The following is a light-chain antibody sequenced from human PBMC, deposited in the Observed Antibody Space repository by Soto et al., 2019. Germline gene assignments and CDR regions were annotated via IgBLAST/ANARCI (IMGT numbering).Light chain of an antibody. CDR3: LQDFNYPLT. CDR1: QDIRND. V-gene: IGKV1-6*01. Sequence: IQMTQSHSTLSASVGDRVTITCRASQDIRNDLGWYQEKPGNAPKLVIYGVFNLQSGVPSRFSGSGFGTDFTLTISSLQPEDSATYYCLQDFNYPLTFGGGTKVDIK. J-gene: IGKJ4*01. CDR2: GVF.